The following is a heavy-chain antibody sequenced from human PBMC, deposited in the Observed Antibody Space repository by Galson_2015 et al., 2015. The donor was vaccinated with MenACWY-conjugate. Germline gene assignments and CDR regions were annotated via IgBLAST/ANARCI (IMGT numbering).Heavy chain of an antibody. V-gene: IGHV3-21*01. CDR2: ISSASTYI. CDR1: RFTFTSYA. Sequence: SLRLSCAASRFTFTSYAMTWVRQAPGKGLEWVSSISSASTYIFYADPVKGRFTISRDNAKNALFLQMDSLRAEDTAVYYCARDWYIVVEDNWFDPWGQGTLVTVSS. D-gene: IGHD2-2*01. CDR3: ARDWYIVVEDNWFDP. J-gene: IGHJ5*02.